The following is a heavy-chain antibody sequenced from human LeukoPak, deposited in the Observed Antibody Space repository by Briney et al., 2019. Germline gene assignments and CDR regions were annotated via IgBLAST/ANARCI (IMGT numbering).Heavy chain of an antibody. D-gene: IGHD1-26*01. CDR2: IIPIFGTA. V-gene: IGHV1-69*05. Sequence: GASVKVSCKASGGTFSSYAISWVRQAPGQGLEWMGGIIPIFGTANYAQKFQGRVTITTDESTSTAYMELSSLRSEDTAVYYCARDRVQNPYSGSHNYYYMDVWGKGTTVTVSS. CDR1: GGTFSSYA. J-gene: IGHJ6*03. CDR3: ARDRVQNPYSGSHNYYYMDV.